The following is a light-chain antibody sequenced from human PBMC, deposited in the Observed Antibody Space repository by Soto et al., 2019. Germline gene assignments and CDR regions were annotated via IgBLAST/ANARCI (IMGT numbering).Light chain of an antibody. CDR1: SSNIGSNY. Sequence: QSVLTQPPSASGTPGQRVTISCSGSSSNIGSNYVSWYQHLPGMAPRLLIYSSYERPSGVPDRFSASKSGTSASLAISGLQSEDEADYYCAAWEDSQNGFLVFGTGTKV. V-gene: IGLV1-44*01. J-gene: IGLJ1*01. CDR3: AAWEDSQNGFLV. CDR2: SSY.